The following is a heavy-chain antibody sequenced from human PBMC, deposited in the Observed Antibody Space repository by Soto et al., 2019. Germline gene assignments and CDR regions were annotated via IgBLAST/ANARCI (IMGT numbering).Heavy chain of an antibody. CDR3: ARVRNGMHV. CDR2: MNPNSGNT. V-gene: IGHV1-8*01. CDR1: GDTFTNYD. J-gene: IGHJ6*02. Sequence: QVQLVQSGAEVKKPGASVKVSCKASGDTFTNYDIKWVRQATGQGLEWMGWMNPNSGNTGYAPKFQGRVTMTMNTSISTAYMELSSLRSEDTAVYYWARVRNGMHVWGQGPTVTVSS.